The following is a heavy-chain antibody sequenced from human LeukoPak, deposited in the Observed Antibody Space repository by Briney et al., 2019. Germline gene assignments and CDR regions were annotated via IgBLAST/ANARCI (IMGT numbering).Heavy chain of an antibody. V-gene: IGHV1-69*13. Sequence: SVKVSCKASGGTLSIYAISWVRQAPGQGLEWMGGIIPIFGTANYAQKFQGRVTITADESTSTAYMELSSLRSEDTAVYYCATLGGYGYGSFDYWGQGTLVTVSS. CDR1: GGTLSIYA. CDR3: ATLGGYGYGSFDY. J-gene: IGHJ4*02. D-gene: IGHD5-18*01. CDR2: IIPIFGTA.